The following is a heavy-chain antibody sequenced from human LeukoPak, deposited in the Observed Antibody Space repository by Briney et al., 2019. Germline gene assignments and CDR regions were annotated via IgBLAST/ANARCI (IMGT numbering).Heavy chain of an antibody. V-gene: IGHV3-33*08. J-gene: IGHJ4*02. CDR1: GFTFSSYA. D-gene: IGHD5-18*01. CDR2: IWYDGSNK. Sequence: GGSLRLSCAASGFTFSSYAMHWVRQAPGKGLEWVAVIWYDGSNKYYADSVKGRFTISRDNSKNTLYLQMNSLRAEDTAVYYCARDRRDTALDYWGQGTLVTVSS. CDR3: ARDRRDTALDY.